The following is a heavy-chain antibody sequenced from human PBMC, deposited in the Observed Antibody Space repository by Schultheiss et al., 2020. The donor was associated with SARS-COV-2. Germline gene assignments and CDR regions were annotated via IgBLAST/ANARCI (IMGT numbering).Heavy chain of an antibody. J-gene: IGHJ6*02. D-gene: IGHD3-10*01. CDR2: ISSSSSTI. CDR1: GFTFSSYS. CDR3: ARDPHPSYYGSGRGYYGMDV. V-gene: IGHV3-48*01. Sequence: GGSLRLSCAASGFTFSSYSMNWVRQAPGKGLEWVSYISSSSSTIYYADSVKGRFTISRDNAKNSLYLQMNSLRAEDTAVYYCARDPHPSYYGSGRGYYGMDVWGQGTTVTVSS.